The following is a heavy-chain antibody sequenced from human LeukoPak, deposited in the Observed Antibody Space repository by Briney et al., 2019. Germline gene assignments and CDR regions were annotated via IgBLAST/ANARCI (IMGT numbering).Heavy chain of an antibody. J-gene: IGHJ4*02. D-gene: IGHD3-10*01. Sequence: GGSLRLSCAASGFTLTGYWMHWVRQAPGKGLVWVSRINGDGTTTSYADSAKGRFTISRDNAKNTLYLQMNSLRAEDTAVYYCARGHTSADYWGQGTLVTVSS. CDR1: GFTLTGYW. CDR2: INGDGTTT. V-gene: IGHV3-74*01. CDR3: ARGHTSADY.